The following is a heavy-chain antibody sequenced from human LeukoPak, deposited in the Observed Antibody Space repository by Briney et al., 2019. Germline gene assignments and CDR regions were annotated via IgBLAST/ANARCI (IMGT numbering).Heavy chain of an antibody. D-gene: IGHD2-2*01. J-gene: IGHJ4*02. Sequence: PGGSLRLSCAASGFTFSSYAMHWVRQAPGKGLEWAAVISYDGSNKYYADSVKGRFTISRDNSKNTLYLQMDSLRAEDTAVYYCARDNIVVVPAAMRYFDYWGQGTLVTVSS. CDR3: ARDNIVVVPAAMRYFDY. V-gene: IGHV3-30-3*01. CDR1: GFTFSSYA. CDR2: ISYDGSNK.